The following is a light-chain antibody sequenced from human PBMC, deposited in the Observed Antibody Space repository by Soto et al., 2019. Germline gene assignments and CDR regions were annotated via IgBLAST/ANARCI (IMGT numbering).Light chain of an antibody. CDR2: GNS. Sequence: QSVLTQPPSVSGAPGQRVTISGTGSSSNTGAGYAVHWYQQLPETAPKLLIYGNSNRPSGVPDRFSGSKSGTSASLAITGLQAEDEAVYYCQSYDSSLSGSVFGGGTQLTVL. CDR3: QSYDSSLSGSV. V-gene: IGLV1-40*01. CDR1: SSNTGAGYA. J-gene: IGLJ7*01.